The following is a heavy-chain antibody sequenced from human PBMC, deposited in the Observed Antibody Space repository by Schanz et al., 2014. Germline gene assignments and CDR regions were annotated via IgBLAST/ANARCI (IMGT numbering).Heavy chain of an antibody. CDR3: ARAVGGNSALEWFDP. Sequence: QVQLHESGPGLVKPSETLSLTCTVSGDSISNYYWTWIRQPPGKGLEWIVYIYYSGSTYYNPSLKSRVTIPVDTSKNQFSLKLSSVTAADTAVYYCARAVGGNSALEWFDPWGQGTLVTVSS. J-gene: IGHJ5*02. D-gene: IGHD2-21*01. CDR2: IYYSGST. V-gene: IGHV4-59*12. CDR1: GDSISNYY.